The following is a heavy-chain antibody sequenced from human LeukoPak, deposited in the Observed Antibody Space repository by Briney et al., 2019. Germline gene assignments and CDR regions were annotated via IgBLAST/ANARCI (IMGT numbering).Heavy chain of an antibody. CDR2: IYYSGST. Sequence: SSETLSLTCTVSGGSISSYYWSWIRQPPGKGLEWIGYIYYSGSTNYNPSLKSRVTISVDTSKNQFSLKLSSVTAADTAVYYCAGRPTYYDILTGYYNPPHAFDIWGQGTMVTVSS. CDR3: AGRPTYYDILTGYYNPPHAFDI. D-gene: IGHD3-9*01. V-gene: IGHV4-59*01. J-gene: IGHJ3*02. CDR1: GGSISSYY.